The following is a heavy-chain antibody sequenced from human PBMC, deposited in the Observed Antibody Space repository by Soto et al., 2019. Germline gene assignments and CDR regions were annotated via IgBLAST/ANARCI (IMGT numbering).Heavy chain of an antibody. CDR2: ISYDGSNK. Sequence: PGGSLRLSCAASGFTFSSYAMHWVRQAPGKGLEWVAVISYDGSNKYYADSVKGRFTISRDNSKNTLYLQMNSLRAEDTAVYYCAREQLFKPIAIPGLFAYWVHGTL. D-gene: IGHD3-16*01. CDR3: AREQLFKPIAIPGLFAY. CDR1: GFTFSSYA. V-gene: IGHV3-30-3*01. J-gene: IGHJ1*01.